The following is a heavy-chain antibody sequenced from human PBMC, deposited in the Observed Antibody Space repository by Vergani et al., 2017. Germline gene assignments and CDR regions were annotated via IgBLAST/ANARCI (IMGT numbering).Heavy chain of an antibody. V-gene: IGHV3-11*01. J-gene: IGHJ4*02. CDR3: VRDRGLCAGGRCYTEAWDY. D-gene: IGHD2-2*02. CDR1: GFTFTDYY. Sequence: QVQLVESGGGLVKPGGSLRLSCGASGFTFTDYYMTWIRQAPGKGLEWLSYISSSDSAIYYADSVKGRFTISRDIAKNTLYLQVRSLRLEDTGVYHCVRDRGLCAGGRCYTEAWDYWGQGTPVTVSS. CDR2: ISSSDSAI.